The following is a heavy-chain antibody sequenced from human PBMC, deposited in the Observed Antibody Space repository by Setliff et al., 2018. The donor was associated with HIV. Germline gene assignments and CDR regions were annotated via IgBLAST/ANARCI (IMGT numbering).Heavy chain of an antibody. CDR3: ARDLLGATHYFQH. J-gene: IGHJ1*01. CDR1: GFSFGSNW. V-gene: IGHV3-7*03. Sequence: GGSLRLSCAASGFSFGSNWMSWVRQAPGKGLEWVANINQDGSETYYVDSVKGRFTISRDNAKNSLYLQMNSLRAEDTAVYYCARDLLGATHYFQHWGQGTLVTVSS. CDR2: INQDGSET. D-gene: IGHD1-26*01.